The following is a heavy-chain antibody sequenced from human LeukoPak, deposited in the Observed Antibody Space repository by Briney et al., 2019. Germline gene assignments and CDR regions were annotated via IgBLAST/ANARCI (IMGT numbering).Heavy chain of an antibody. Sequence: GASVKVSCKASGYTVTRYDINWVRQATGQGLEWMGWMNPNSGNTGYAQKFQGRVTITRNTSISTAYTEVSSLRSEDTAGYYCASAPSWGNTGYSYYCMDVWGKGTTVTVSS. CDR3: ASAPSWGNTGYSYYCMDV. V-gene: IGHV1-8*03. CDR2: MNPNSGNT. CDR1: GYTVTRYD. J-gene: IGHJ6*03. D-gene: IGHD2/OR15-2a*01.